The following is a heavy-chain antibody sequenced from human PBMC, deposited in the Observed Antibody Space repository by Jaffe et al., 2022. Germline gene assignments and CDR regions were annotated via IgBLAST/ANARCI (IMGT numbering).Heavy chain of an antibody. D-gene: IGHD4-17*01. CDR3: ARLGAARHAWTTVTDRRAFDI. J-gene: IGHJ3*02. CDR1: GYTFTSYG. CDR2: ISAYNGNT. V-gene: IGHV1-18*01. Sequence: QVQLVQSGAEVKKPGASVKVSCKASGYTFTSYGISWVRQAPGQGLEWMGWISAYNGNTNYAQKLQGRVTMTTDTSTSTAYMELRSLRSDDTAVYYCARLGAARHAWTTVTDRRAFDIWGQGTMVTVSS.